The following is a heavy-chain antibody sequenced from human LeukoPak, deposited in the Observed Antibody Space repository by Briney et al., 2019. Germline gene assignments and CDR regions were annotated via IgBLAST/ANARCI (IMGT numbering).Heavy chain of an antibody. D-gene: IGHD4-23*01. V-gene: IGHV3-64*04. CDR2: ISSNGGST. Sequence: GGSLRLSCSASGFTFSSYAMHWVRQAPGKGLEYVSAISSNGGSTYYADSVKGRFTISRDNSKNTLYLQMNSLRAEGTAIYYCAKDFDYGGNSGDAYDIWGQGTVVAVSS. J-gene: IGHJ3*02. CDR3: AKDFDYGGNSGDAYDI. CDR1: GFTFSSYA.